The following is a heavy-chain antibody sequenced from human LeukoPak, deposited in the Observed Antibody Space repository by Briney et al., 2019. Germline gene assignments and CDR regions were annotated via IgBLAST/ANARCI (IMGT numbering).Heavy chain of an antibody. CDR1: GGSFSGYY. Sequence: SETLSLTCAVYGGSFSGYYWSWIRQPPGKGLEWIGEINHSGSTNCNPSLKSRVTISVDTSKNQFSLKLSSVTAADTAVYYCARGQEGYSYGYDFDYWGQGTLVTVSS. J-gene: IGHJ4*02. V-gene: IGHV4-34*01. D-gene: IGHD5-18*01. CDR3: ARGQEGYSYGYDFDY. CDR2: INHSGST.